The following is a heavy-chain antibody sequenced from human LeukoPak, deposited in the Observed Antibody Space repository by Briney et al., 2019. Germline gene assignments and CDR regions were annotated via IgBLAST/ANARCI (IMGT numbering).Heavy chain of an antibody. J-gene: IGHJ4*02. Sequence: SETLSLTCTVSGGSISSYYWSWIRQPPGKGLEWIGYIYYSGSTNYNPSLKSRVTISVDTSKNQFSLKLSSVTAADTAVYYCASFGLGDSFDSWGQGTLVTVSS. D-gene: IGHD3-10*01. CDR2: IYYSGST. CDR3: ASFGLGDSFDS. CDR1: GGSISSYY. V-gene: IGHV4-59*01.